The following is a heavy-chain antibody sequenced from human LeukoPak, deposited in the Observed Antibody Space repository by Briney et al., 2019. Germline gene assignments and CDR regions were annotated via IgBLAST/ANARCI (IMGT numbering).Heavy chain of an antibody. CDR2: ISGSGTI. D-gene: IGHD3-10*01. J-gene: IGHJ5*02. V-gene: IGHV4-4*07. CDR3: ARDSGTTGEVKFDP. Sequence: PSETLSLTCTVSGGSINSYWSWIRQPAGKGLEWIGRISGSGTITYNPALQSRLSISIDTSKNQFSLRLMSVTAADTAVYYCARDSGTTGEVKFDPWGQGTLVTVSS. CDR1: GGSINSY.